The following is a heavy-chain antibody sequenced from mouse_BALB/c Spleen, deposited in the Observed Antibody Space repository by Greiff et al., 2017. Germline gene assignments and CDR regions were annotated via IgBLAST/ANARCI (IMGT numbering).Heavy chain of an antibody. J-gene: IGHJ2*01. CDR3: ARQGRRSYFDY. CDR2: ISNGGGST. V-gene: IGHV5-12-2*01. CDR1: GFTFSSYT. D-gene: IGHD2-12*01. Sequence: EVMLVESGGGLVQPGGSLKLSCAASGFTFSSYTMSWVRQTPEKRLEWVAYISNGGGSTYYPDTVKGRFTISRDNAKNTLYLQMSSLKSEDTAMYYCARQGRRSYFDYWGQGTTLTVSS.